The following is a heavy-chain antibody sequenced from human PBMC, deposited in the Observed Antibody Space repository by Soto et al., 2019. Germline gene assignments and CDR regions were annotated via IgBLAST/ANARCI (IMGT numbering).Heavy chain of an antibody. CDR1: GFTFSDYY. CDR2: ISSSGSTI. Sequence: GGSLRLSCAASGFTFSDYYMSWIRQAPGKGLEWVSYISSSGSTIYYAASVKGRFTISRDNAKNSLYLQMNSLRAEDTAVYYCARGDEGDILTWSLYYFDYWGQGTLVTVSS. V-gene: IGHV3-11*01. D-gene: IGHD3-9*01. J-gene: IGHJ4*02. CDR3: ARGDEGDILTWSLYYFDY.